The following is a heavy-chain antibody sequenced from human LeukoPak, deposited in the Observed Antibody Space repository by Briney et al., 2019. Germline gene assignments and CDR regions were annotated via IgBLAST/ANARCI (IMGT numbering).Heavy chain of an antibody. V-gene: IGHV4-59*08. CDR2: ISYGGGT. CDR1: GGSISNFY. CDR3: ARVGDTSGYFYYFDN. D-gene: IGHD3-22*01. J-gene: IGHJ4*02. Sequence: PSETLSLTCAVSGGSISNFYWSWVRQPAGKGLEWVVYISYGGGTTYNASLKHRLSMSMDTSKNQLSLRLSSVTAADTALYYCARVGDTSGYFYYFDNWGQGTLVTVSS.